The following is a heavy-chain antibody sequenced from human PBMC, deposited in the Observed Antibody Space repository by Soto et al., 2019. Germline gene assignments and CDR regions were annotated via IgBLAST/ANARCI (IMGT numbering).Heavy chain of an antibody. D-gene: IGHD2-15*01. CDR2: VSANNGDT. J-gene: IGHJ4*02. CDR3: ARDFRVSGGGTRCIYFDY. CDR1: GYTFTSYG. Sequence: QVQLMQSGPEVKEPGASVRVSCKDSGYTFTSYGFSWVRQAPGQGLEWVGWVSANNGDTNSARNLQGRVTLTTDTSTNTAYMDLRSLTSDDTAVDYCARDFRVSGGGTRCIYFDYCGQGTLVTVSS. V-gene: IGHV1-18*01.